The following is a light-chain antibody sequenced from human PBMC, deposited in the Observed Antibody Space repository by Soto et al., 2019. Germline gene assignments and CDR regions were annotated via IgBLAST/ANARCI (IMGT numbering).Light chain of an antibody. CDR3: SSYTTTSTWV. Sequence: QSALTQPASVSGSPGQSITISCTGTITDVGSSNYVSWYKQHPGKAPKLMIYDVSNRPSGVSNRFSGSKSGNTASLTISGLQAEDGADYYCSSYTTTSTWVFGGGTKVTVL. CDR1: ITDVGSSNY. J-gene: IGLJ2*01. V-gene: IGLV2-14*01. CDR2: DVS.